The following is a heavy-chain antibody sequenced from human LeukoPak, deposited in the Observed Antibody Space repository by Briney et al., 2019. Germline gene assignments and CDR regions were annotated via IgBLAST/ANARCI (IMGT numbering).Heavy chain of an antibody. CDR3: ARDARLGYCSGGNCP. CDR1: GFTFSSYS. V-gene: IGHV3-48*02. J-gene: IGHJ5*02. CDR2: ISPSSNTI. Sequence: PGGSLRLSCAASGFTFSSYSMNWVRQAPGKGLEWVSYISPSSNTIYYADSVKGRFTISRDNAKNSLYLQMNSLRDEDTAVYYCARDARLGYCSGGNCPWGQGTLVTVSS. D-gene: IGHD2-15*01.